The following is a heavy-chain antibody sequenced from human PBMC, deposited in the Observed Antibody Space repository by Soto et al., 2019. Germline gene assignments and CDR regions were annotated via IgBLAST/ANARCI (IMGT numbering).Heavy chain of an antibody. Sequence: ESGGGLVQPGGSLRLSCAAPGFTFSNYAMNWVRQAPGKGLEWVSVISGSGGSTYYADSVKGRFTISRDNSKNTLYLQMNSLRGEATAVYYCARRSSGWYFDYWGQGTLVTVSS. D-gene: IGHD6-19*01. CDR1: GFTFSNYA. CDR3: ARRSSGWYFDY. V-gene: IGHV3-23*01. J-gene: IGHJ4*02. CDR2: ISGSGGST.